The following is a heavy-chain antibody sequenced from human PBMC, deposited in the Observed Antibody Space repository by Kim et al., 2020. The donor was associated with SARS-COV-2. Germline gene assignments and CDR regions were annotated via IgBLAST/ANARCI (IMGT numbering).Heavy chain of an antibody. D-gene: IGHD3-22*01. V-gene: IGHV3-48*02. J-gene: IGHJ4*02. CDR3: ARDRLWDYYDSSGSIFDY. Sequence: KGRFTISRDNAKNSLYLQMNILRDEDTAVYYCARDRLWDYYDSSGSIFDYWGQGTLVTVSS.